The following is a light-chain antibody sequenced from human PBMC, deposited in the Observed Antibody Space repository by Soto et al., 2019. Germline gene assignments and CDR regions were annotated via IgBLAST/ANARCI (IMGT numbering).Light chain of an antibody. CDR1: SSDVGAYDY. V-gene: IGLV2-8*01. CDR2: EVS. CDR3: SSFAGINNLL. Sequence: QSALTQPPSASGSPGQSVTISCTGTSSDVGAYDYVSWYQQHPGKAPKLMIYEVSQRPSGVPDRFSGSKSGNTASLTISGLQAEDEGDYYCSSFAGINNLLFGGGTKLTFL. J-gene: IGLJ2*01.